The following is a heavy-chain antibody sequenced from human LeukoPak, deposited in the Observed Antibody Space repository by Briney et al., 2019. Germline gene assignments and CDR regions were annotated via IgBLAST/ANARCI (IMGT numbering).Heavy chain of an antibody. V-gene: IGHV3-23*01. J-gene: IGHJ4*02. CDR2: IRGSGGST. CDR3: ANVRDGYNSGYFDY. D-gene: IGHD5-24*01. CDR1: GFTFSSYA. Sequence: PGGSLRLSCAASGFTFSSYAMSWVRQAPGKGLEWVSAIRGSGGSTYYADSVKGRFTISRDNSKNTLYLQMNSLRAEDTAVYYCANVRDGYNSGYFDYWGQGTLVTVSS.